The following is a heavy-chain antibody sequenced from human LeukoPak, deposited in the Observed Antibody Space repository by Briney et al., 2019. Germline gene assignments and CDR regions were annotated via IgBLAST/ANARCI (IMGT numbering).Heavy chain of an antibody. D-gene: IGHD4-17*01. V-gene: IGHV3-49*04. Sequence: GGSLRLSCTASGFTFSDYAISWVRQAPGKGLEWIGFIRSKTYGGTEYAASVKDRFVISRDDSKTFAYLQMNSLETEDTDVYYCSRGGVNDYGDGQYFQYWGQGTLVTVSS. CDR3: SRGGVNDYGDGQYFQY. J-gene: IGHJ1*01. CDR2: IRSKTYGGT. CDR1: GFTFSDYA.